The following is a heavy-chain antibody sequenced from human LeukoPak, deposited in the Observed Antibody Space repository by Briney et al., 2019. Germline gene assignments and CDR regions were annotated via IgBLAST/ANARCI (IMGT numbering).Heavy chain of an antibody. D-gene: IGHD2-15*01. J-gene: IGHJ4*02. CDR2: ISYRGST. Sequence: SETLSLTCTVSGGSISNSGGFYWSWIRQHPGDGLEWIGFISYRGSTYYNPSLKSRVSMSVDTSRSQFSLRLTSVTDEDTAVYYCARISQASGGFYYWGQGTLVTVSS. V-gene: IGHV4-31*02. CDR1: GGSISNSGGFY. CDR3: ARISQASGGFYY.